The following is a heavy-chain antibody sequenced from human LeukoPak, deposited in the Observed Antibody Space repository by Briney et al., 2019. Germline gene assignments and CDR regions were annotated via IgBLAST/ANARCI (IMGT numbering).Heavy chain of an antibody. Sequence: ASVKVSCKASGYTFTSYGISWVRQAPGQGLEWMGWISAYNGNTNYAQKLQGRVTMTTDTSTSTAYMELSSLRSEDTAVYYCATGIAAAGTKYYFDYWGQGTLVTVSS. J-gene: IGHJ4*02. CDR1: GYTFTSYG. D-gene: IGHD6-13*01. V-gene: IGHV1-18*01. CDR2: ISAYNGNT. CDR3: ATGIAAAGTKYYFDY.